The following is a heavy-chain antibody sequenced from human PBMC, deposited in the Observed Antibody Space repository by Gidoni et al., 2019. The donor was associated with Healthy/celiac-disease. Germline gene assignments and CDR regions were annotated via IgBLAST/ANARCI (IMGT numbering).Heavy chain of an antibody. V-gene: IGHV1-46*01. CDR1: GYTFTSYY. CDR3: AIYDSSGYYFWSFDY. Sequence: QVQLVQSGAEVKKPGASVKVSCKASGYTFTSYYMHWVRQAPGQGLEWMGIINPSGGSTSYAQKFQGRVTMTRDTSTSTVYMELSSLRSEDTAVYYCAIYDSSGYYFWSFDYWGQGTLVTVSS. CDR2: INPSGGST. D-gene: IGHD3-22*01. J-gene: IGHJ4*02.